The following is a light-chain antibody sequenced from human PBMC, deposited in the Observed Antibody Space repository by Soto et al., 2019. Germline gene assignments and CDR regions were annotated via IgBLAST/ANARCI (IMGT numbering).Light chain of an antibody. J-gene: IGKJ1*01. CDR3: QQSTTWT. Sequence: IQMTQSPSSLSASAGDRVTITCLASQRISTAVVWHQQKPGKAPNLLIXAASSLQSGVPSRFSGSVSETDCTLTIRSLQPEEFATYSCQQSTTWTFGQGTKVDIK. CDR1: QRISTA. V-gene: IGKV1-39*01. CDR2: AAS.